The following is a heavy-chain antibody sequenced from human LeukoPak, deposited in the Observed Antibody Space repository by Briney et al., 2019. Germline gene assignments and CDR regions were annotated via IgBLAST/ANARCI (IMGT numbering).Heavy chain of an antibody. Sequence: GASVKVSCKASGYTFTSYDINWVRQATGQGLEWMGWMNPNSGNTGYAQKFQGRVTITRNTSISTAYMELSSLRSEDTAVYYCAKSDWLKDYYYYYYMDVWGKGTTVTISS. D-gene: IGHD3-9*01. CDR1: GYTFTSYD. J-gene: IGHJ6*03. CDR3: AKSDWLKDYYYYYYMDV. V-gene: IGHV1-8*03. CDR2: MNPNSGNT.